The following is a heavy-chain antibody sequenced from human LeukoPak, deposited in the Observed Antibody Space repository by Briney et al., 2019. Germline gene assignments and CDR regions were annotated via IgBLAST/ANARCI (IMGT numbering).Heavy chain of an antibody. D-gene: IGHD5-24*01. CDR1: GGSFSGYY. CDR3: ARGIRSRGGYNGNDY. CDR2: INHSGST. J-gene: IGHJ4*02. Sequence: SETLSLTCAVYGGSFSGYYWSWIRQPPGKGLEWIGEINHSGSTNYNPSLKSRVTISVDTSKNQFSLKLSPVTAADTAVYYCARGIRSRGGYNGNDYWGQGTLVTVSS. V-gene: IGHV4-34*01.